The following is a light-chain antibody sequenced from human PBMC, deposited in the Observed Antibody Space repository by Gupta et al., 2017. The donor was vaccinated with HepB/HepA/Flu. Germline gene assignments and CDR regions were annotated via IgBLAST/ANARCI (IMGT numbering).Light chain of an antibody. Sequence: DVVMTQSPLSLPVTLGQSASISCRSSLTPLYSDGNTYLSWFHQRPGQSPRRLIYKVSNRDSGAPDRFSGSGSGTDFTLKISRVEAEDVGIYYCMQGTHWPVTFGQGTKVEIK. J-gene: IGKJ1*01. CDR3: MQGTHWPVT. V-gene: IGKV2-30*01. CDR1: LTPLYSDGNTY. CDR2: KVS.